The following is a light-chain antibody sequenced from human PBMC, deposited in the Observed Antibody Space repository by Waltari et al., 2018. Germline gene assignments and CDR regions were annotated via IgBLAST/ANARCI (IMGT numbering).Light chain of an antibody. J-gene: IGKJ5*01. CDR3: QLRTGWPMT. CDR1: QSVSNS. CDR2: DAS. V-gene: IGKV3-11*01. Sequence: VLTQSPPTLSLSPGERATLSCRASQSVSNSLAWYRQKPGQAPSLLIYDASTRAAGIPDRFSGSGSGTDFTLTIISLEPEDFAVYYCQLRTGWPMTFGQGTRLEIK.